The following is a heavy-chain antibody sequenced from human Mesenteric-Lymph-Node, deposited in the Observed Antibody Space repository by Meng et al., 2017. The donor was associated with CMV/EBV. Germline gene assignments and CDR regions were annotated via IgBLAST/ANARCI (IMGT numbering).Heavy chain of an antibody. Sequence: GSLRLSCTVSGGSINNFYWNWIRQPPAKGLEWIGYIFNSGITNYIPSLKSRVTISVDTSKNQFSLRLSSVTAADTAVYYCARAGTYERSFDYWGQGTLVTVSS. V-gene: IGHV4-59*01. CDR3: ARAGTYERSFDY. J-gene: IGHJ4*02. D-gene: IGHD1-26*01. CDR1: GGSINNFY. CDR2: IFNSGIT.